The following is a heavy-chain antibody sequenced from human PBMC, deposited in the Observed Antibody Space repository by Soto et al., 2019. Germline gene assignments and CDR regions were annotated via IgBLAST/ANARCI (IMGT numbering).Heavy chain of an antibody. CDR1: GYSFTSYW. Sequence: GESLKISCKGSGYSFTSYWIGWVRQMPGKGLEWMGIIYPGDSDTRYSPSFQGQVTISADKSISTAYLQWSSLKASDTAMYYCAGGVGSKLPHPGNWLDRWGRGSLFTVSS. J-gene: IGHJ5*02. CDR2: IYPGDSDT. D-gene: IGHD1-26*01. V-gene: IGHV5-51*01. CDR3: AGGVGSKLPHPGNWLDR.